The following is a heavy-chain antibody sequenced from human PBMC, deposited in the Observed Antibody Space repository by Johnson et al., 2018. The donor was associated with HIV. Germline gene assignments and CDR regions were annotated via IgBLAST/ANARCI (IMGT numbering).Heavy chain of an antibody. CDR1: GFTFSSYA. CDR3: AGGVAVAFDI. V-gene: IGHV3-30*14. D-gene: IGHD6-19*01. CDR2: ISYDGSNK. J-gene: IGHJ3*02. Sequence: QVQLVESGGGLVQPGGSMRLSCAASGFTFSSYAMHWVRQAPGKGLEWVAVISYDGSNKYYADSVKGRFIVSRDNSKNTLYVQMNSLRAEDTAVYYCAGGVAVAFDIWGPGTMVTVSS.